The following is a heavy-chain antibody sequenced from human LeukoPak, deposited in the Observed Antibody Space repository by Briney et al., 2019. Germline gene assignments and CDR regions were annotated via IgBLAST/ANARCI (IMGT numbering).Heavy chain of an antibody. D-gene: IGHD4-11*01. CDR3: AKASTTRAYYFDY. V-gene: IGHV3-30*18. CDR2: ISYDGSNK. J-gene: IGHJ4*02. Sequence: GRSLRLSCAASGFTFNSYGMHWVRQAPGKGLEWVAVISYDGSNKYYADSVKGRFTISRDNSKNTLYLQMNSLRAEDTAVYYCAKASTTRAYYFDYWGQGTLVTVSS. CDR1: GFTFNSYG.